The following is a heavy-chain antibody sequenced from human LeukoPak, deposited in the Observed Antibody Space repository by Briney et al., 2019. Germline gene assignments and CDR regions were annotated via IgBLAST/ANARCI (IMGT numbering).Heavy chain of an antibody. CDR3: ARGYFLAYYYMDV. J-gene: IGHJ6*03. CDR2: INHSGST. Sequence: SETLSLTCAVYGGSFSGYYWSWIRQPPGKGLEWIGEINHSGSTNYNPSLKSRVTISVDTSKNQFSLKLSSVTAADTAVYYCARGYFLAYYYMDVWGKGTTVTVSS. V-gene: IGHV4-34*01. D-gene: IGHD3-10*01. CDR1: GGSFSGYY.